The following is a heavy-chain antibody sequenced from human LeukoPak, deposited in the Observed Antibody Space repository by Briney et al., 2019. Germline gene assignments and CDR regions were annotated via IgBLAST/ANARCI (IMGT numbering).Heavy chain of an antibody. J-gene: IGHJ4*02. CDR3: VHRPEYGSGDFPFEH. D-gene: IGHD2-15*01. Sequence: GGSLRLSCAASGFSFSTYGTNWLMSWVRQSPGKGLERVSTIRHSDVNTYYTDSVKGRFTISRDNSKNTVFLQMNSLRAEDTAVYYCVHRPEYGSGDFPFEHWGQGALVTVAA. CDR2: IRHSDVNT. V-gene: IGHV3-23*01. CDR1: GFSFSTYG.